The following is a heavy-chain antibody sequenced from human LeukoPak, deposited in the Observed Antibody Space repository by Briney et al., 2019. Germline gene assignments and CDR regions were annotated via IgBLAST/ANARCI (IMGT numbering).Heavy chain of an antibody. Sequence: KPSETPSLTCTVSGGSISSYYWSWIRQPAGKGLEWIGRIYTSGSTNYNPSLKSRVTMSVDTSKNQFSLKLSSVTAADTVVYYCARGIAVAGLFDYWGQGTLVTVSS. J-gene: IGHJ4*02. V-gene: IGHV4-4*07. CDR3: ARGIAVAGLFDY. D-gene: IGHD6-19*01. CDR1: GGSISSYY. CDR2: IYTSGST.